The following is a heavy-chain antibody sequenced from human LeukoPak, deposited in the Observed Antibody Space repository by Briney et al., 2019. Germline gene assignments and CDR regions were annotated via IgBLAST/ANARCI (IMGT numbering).Heavy chain of an antibody. CDR3: ARDSRYYGMDV. CDR1: GFTFSNAW. Sequence: GGSLRLSCAASGFTFSNAWMSWVRQAPGKGLEWVGRIKSKTDGGTTDYAAPVKGRSTISRDNAENSLYLQMNSLRAEDTAVYYCARDSRYYGMDVWGQGTTVTVS. CDR2: IKSKTDGGTT. V-gene: IGHV3-15*01. J-gene: IGHJ6*02.